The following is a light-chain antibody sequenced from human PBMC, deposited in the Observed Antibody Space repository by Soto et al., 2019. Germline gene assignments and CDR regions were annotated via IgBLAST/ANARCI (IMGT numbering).Light chain of an antibody. V-gene: IGKV3-20*01. CDR1: QSVTSSY. CDR2: DAS. J-gene: IGKJ1*01. Sequence: EIVLTQSPGTLSLSPGERATLSCRASQSVTSSYLAWYQQKPGQPPRLLIFDASSRATGIPDRFTGSGSGSDFTLTISSLEPEYFAVYYCQHYGRSPPSWTFGQGTEVEIK. CDR3: QHYGRSPPSWT.